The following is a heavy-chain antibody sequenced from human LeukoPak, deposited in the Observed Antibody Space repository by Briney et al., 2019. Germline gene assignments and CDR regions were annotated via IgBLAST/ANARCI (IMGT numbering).Heavy chain of an antibody. CDR2: INPNSGGT. D-gene: IGHD3-22*01. CDR3: ARGRHYYDTGGYVDASNI. Sequence: GASVKVSCKASGYTFTGYYMHWVRQAPGQGLEWMGWINPNSGGTNYAQKFQGRVTMTRDTSISTAYMELSRLRSDDTAVYYCARGRHYYDTGGYVDASNIWGQGTMVTVSS. CDR1: GYTFTGYY. V-gene: IGHV1-2*02. J-gene: IGHJ3*02.